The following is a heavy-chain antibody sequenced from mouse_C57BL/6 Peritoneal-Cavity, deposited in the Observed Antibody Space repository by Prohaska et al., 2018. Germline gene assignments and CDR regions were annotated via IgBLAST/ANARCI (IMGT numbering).Heavy chain of an antibody. D-gene: IGHD2-4*01. J-gene: IGHJ4*01. CDR2: INPNNGGT. CDR3: ARNYYDYYYYAMDY. V-gene: IGHV1-26*01. Sequence: QSHGKSLEWIGDINPNNGGTSYNQKFKGKATLTVDKSSSTAYMELRSLTSEDSAVYYCARNYYDYYYYAMDYWGQGTSVTVSS.